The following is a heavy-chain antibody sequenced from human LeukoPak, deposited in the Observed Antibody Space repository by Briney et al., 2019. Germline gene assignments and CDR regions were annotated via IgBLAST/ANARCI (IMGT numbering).Heavy chain of an antibody. CDR1: GGSLTMYY. Sequence: SETLSLTCSVSGGSLTMYYWAWFRQPPGEGRGWVGYIFYCGRTNYHPSLTSRFSISVETSRGQFSWKGNSVTAADTAVITCGRVSPEWSPYEDYWYFEIDVWGKGTTVTVFS. J-gene: IGHJ6*04. D-gene: IGHD3-3*01. CDR3: GRVSPEWSPYEDYWYFEIDV. CDR2: IFYCGRT. V-gene: IGHV4-59*01.